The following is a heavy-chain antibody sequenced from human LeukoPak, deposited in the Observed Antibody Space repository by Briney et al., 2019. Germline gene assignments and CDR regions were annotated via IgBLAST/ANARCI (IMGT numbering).Heavy chain of an antibody. CDR1: GFTFSNAW. CDR2: IKSKTDGGTT. D-gene: IGHD6-13*01. J-gene: IGHJ4*02. CDR3: TVPTTYSKRY. Sequence: GGSLRLSCAASGFTFSNAWMSWVRQAPGKGLEWVGRIKSKTDGGTTDYAAPAKGRFTVSRDDSKNTLYLQMNSLKTEDTAVYYCTVPTTYSKRYWGQGTLVTVSS. V-gene: IGHV3-15*01.